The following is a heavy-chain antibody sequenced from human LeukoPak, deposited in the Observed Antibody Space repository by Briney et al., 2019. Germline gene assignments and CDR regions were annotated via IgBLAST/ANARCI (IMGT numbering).Heavy chain of an antibody. CDR2: IYYSGST. CDR3: ARGTVVITMIDY. J-gene: IGHJ4*02. D-gene: IGHD3-22*01. CDR1: GGSISSGGYY. Sequence: PSQTLSLTCTVSGGSISSGGYYWSWIRQHPGKGLEWIGYIYYSGSTYYNPSLKSRVTISVDTSKNQFSLKLSSVTAADTAAYYCARGTVVITMIDYWGQGTLVTVSS. V-gene: IGHV4-31*03.